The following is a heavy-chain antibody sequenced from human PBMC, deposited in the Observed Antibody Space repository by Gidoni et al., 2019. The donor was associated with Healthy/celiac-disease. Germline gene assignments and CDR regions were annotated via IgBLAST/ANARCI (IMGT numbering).Heavy chain of an antibody. D-gene: IGHD6-13*01. V-gene: IGHV4-34*01. CDR2: INHSGST. CDR3: AARPLEQQLVLRWFDP. CDR1: GGSFSGYY. J-gene: IGHJ5*02. Sequence: QVQLQQWGAGLLKPSETLSLTCAVYGGSFSGYYWSWIRQPPGKGLEWIGEINHSGSTNYNPSLKSRVTISVDTSKNQFSLKLSSVTAADTAVYYCAARPLEQQLVLRWFDPWGQGTLVTVSS.